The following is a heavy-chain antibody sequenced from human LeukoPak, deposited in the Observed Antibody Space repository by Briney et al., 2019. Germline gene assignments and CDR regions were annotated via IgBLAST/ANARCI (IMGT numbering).Heavy chain of an antibody. Sequence: PGRSLRLSCAASGFTFSNYGMHWVRQAPGKGLEWVAVIWYDGSNKYYADSVKGRFTISRDNSRTTLYLQMNSLRAEDTAVYYCARDRSISAAGDTYWGQGTLVTVSS. D-gene: IGHD6-13*01. CDR1: GFTFSNYG. J-gene: IGHJ4*02. CDR2: IWYDGSNK. CDR3: ARDRSISAAGDTY. V-gene: IGHV3-33*01.